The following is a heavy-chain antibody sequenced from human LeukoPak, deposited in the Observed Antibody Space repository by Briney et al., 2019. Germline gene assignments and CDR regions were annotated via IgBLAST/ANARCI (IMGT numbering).Heavy chain of an antibody. J-gene: IGHJ4*02. D-gene: IGHD3-3*01. Sequence: GGSLRLSCAASGFTFSSYSMTWVRQAPGKGLEWISSMSSGSRYIYYADSVRGRFTISRDNAKNSLSLLMNSLRAEDRAVYYCARDRPTGASRLFVVQWGQGTLVTVSS. CDR1: GFTFSSYS. CDR3: ARDRPTGASRLFVVQ. V-gene: IGHV3-21*01. CDR2: MSSGSRYI.